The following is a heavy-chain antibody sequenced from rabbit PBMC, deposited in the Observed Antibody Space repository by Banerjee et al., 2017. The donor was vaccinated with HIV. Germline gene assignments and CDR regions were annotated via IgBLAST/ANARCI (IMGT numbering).Heavy chain of an antibody. CDR1: GIDFSNYYI. J-gene: IGHJ4*01. V-gene: IGHV1S45*01. D-gene: IGHD6-1*01. Sequence: QQQLEESGGGLVKPGGTLTLTCKASGIDFSNYYIMSWVRQAPGKGLEWIGYINTGSGNTAYASWAKGRFTITKTSSTTVTLQMTSLTAADTATYFCARYYSYGYAGGTYAANLWGPGTLVTVS. CDR2: INTGSGNT. CDR3: ARYYSYGYAGGTYAANL.